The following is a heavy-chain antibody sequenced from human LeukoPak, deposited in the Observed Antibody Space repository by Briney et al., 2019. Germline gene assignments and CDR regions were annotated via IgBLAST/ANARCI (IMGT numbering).Heavy chain of an antibody. CDR2: MNPNSGNT. Sequence: ASVKVSCKASGYTFTSYDINWVRQATGQGLEWMGWMNPNSGNTGYAQKFQGRVTMTRNTSISTAYMELSSLGSEDTAVYYCARTSGYYFVYYYGMDVWGQGTAVTVSS. V-gene: IGHV1-8*01. CDR1: GYTFTSYD. D-gene: IGHD3-22*01. CDR3: ARTSGYYFVYYYGMDV. J-gene: IGHJ6*02.